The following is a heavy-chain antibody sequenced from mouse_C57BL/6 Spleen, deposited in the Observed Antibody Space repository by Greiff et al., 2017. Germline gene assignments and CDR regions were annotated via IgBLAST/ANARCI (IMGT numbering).Heavy chain of an antibody. CDR3: ARRDGPRYFDV. CDR1: GYTFTSYW. J-gene: IGHJ1*03. CDR2: IYPSDSET. Sequence: QVQLQQPGAELVRPGSSVKLSCKASGYTFTSYWMDWVKQRPGQGLEWIGNIYPSDSETHYNQKFKDKATLTVDKSSSTAYMQLSSLTSEDSAVYYCARRDGPRYFDVWGTGTTVTVSS. V-gene: IGHV1-61*01. D-gene: IGHD2-3*01.